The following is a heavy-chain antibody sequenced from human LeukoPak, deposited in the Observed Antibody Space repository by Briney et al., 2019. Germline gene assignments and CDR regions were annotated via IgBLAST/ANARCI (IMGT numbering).Heavy chain of an antibody. CDR1: GDSVSSNSAA. Sequence: SQTLSLTCAISGDSVSSNSAAWNWIRQSPSRGLEWLGRTYYRSKWYNAYAVSVKSRITINPDTSKNQFSLQLSSVTPEDTAVYYCAREAYSSSWYRGGNWFDSWGQGTLVTVSS. CDR2: TYYRSKWYN. CDR3: AREAYSSSWYRGGNWFDS. V-gene: IGHV6-1*01. J-gene: IGHJ5*01. D-gene: IGHD6-13*01.